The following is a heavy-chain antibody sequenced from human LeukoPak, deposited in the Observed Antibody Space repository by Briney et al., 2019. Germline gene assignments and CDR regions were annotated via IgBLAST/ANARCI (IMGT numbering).Heavy chain of an antibody. CDR3: AKDYSGSFDY. CDR1: GFTFSSYA. J-gene: IGHJ4*02. D-gene: IGHD1-26*01. Sequence: PGGSLRLSCAASGFTFSSYAMTWVRQAPGKGLEWVSGISGGGASTYYADSVKGRFAISRDNSKSTLYLQMNSMRAEDTAVYYCAKDYSGSFDYWGPGTLVTVSS. CDR2: ISGGGAST. V-gene: IGHV3-23*01.